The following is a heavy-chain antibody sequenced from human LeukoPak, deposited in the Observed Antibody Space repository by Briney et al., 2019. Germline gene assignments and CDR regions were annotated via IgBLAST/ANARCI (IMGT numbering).Heavy chain of an antibody. D-gene: IGHD1-26*01. Sequence: RPGGSLRLSCAAFGLTVSDNHMSWVRQAPGKGLEWLSVIYNTGSTYYPDSVRGRFTISRDTSKNTIFLQMNIVRVEDTAVYYCAREPSSGNYNAYFGYWGQGTLVTVSS. V-gene: IGHV3-53*01. CDR3: AREPSSGNYNAYFGY. CDR1: GLTVSDNH. CDR2: IYNTGST. J-gene: IGHJ4*02.